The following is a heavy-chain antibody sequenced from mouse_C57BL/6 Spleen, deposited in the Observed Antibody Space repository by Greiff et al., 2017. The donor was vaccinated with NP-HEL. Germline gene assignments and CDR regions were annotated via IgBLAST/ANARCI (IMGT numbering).Heavy chain of an antibody. V-gene: IGHV5-17*01. J-gene: IGHJ1*03. D-gene: IGHD2-3*01. CDR3: ARGIYDGYYAWYFDV. CDR2: ISSGSSTI. Sequence: EVQGVESGGGLVKPGGSLKLSCAASGFTFSDYGMHWVRQAPEKGLEWVAYISSGSSTIYYADTVKGRFTISRYNAKNTLFLQMTSLRSEDTAMYYCARGIYDGYYAWYFDVWGTGTTVTVSS. CDR1: GFTFSDYG.